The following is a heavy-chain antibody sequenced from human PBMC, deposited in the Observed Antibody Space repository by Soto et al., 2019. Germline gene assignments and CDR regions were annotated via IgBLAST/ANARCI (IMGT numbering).Heavy chain of an antibody. CDR2: IYSGGST. V-gene: IGHV3-53*01. J-gene: IGHJ6*02. Sequence: GVLRLSCAASGFTASSNYMSWVRQAPGKGLEWVSVIYSGGSTYYADSVKGRFTISRDNSKNTLYLQMNSLRAEDTAVYYCAREQYQLPLYYYYGMDVWGQGTTVTVSS. CDR1: GFTASSNY. D-gene: IGHD2-2*01. CDR3: AREQYQLPLYYYYGMDV.